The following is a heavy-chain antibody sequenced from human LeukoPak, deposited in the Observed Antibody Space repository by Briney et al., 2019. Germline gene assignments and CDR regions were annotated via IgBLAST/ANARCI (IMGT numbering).Heavy chain of an antibody. CDR2: ISSNGGST. D-gene: IGHD3-22*01. CDR3: AREVAGYYDKGRYFDY. V-gene: IGHV3-64*01. CDR1: GFTFSSYA. Sequence: GGSLRLSCAVSGFTFSSYAMHWVRQAPGKGLEYVSAISSNGGSTYYANSVKGRFTISRDNSKNTLYLQMGSLRAEGMAVYYCAREVAGYYDKGRYFDYWGQGTLVTVSS. J-gene: IGHJ4*02.